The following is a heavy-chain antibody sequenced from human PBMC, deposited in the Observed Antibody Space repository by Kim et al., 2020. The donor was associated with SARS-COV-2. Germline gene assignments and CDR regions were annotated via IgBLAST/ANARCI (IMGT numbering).Heavy chain of an antibody. CDR2: IGWNSADI. J-gene: IGHJ6*02. CDR3: AKDSYYDFWSGSGPGGMDV. V-gene: IGHV3-9*01. Sequence: GGSLRLSCAASGFIFDDYAMHWVRQAPGKGLEWVSGIGWNSADIGYADSVKGRFTISRDNAKNSLYLQMNSLRAEDTALYYCAKDSYYDFWSGSGPGGMDVWGQGNTVTVSS. D-gene: IGHD3-3*01. CDR1: GFIFDDYA.